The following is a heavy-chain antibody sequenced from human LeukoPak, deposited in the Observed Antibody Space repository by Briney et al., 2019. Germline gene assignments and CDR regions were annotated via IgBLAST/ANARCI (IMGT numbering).Heavy chain of an antibody. J-gene: IGHJ4*02. Sequence: GGSLRLSCAASGFTFRSYAMSWVRQAPGKGLEWVLAISGSGTSTYYADSVKGRFTISRDNAKNSLFLQMHSLRAEDTAVYYCARVGAVAGTVLDYWGQGTLVTVSS. CDR2: ISGSGTST. CDR1: GFTFRSYA. CDR3: ARVGAVAGTVLDY. D-gene: IGHD6-19*01. V-gene: IGHV3-23*01.